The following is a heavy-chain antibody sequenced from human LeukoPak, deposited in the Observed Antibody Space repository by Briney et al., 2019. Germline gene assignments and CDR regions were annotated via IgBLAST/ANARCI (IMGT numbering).Heavy chain of an antibody. CDR3: ARADYYDSSGYYFWLDP. CDR2: INPNSGGT. Sequence: ASVKVSCKASGYTFTGYYMHWVRQAPGQGLEWMGWINPNSGGTNYAQKFQGRVTMTRDTSISTAYMELSRLRSDDTAVYYCARADYYDSSGYYFWLDPWGQGTLVTVSS. D-gene: IGHD3-22*01. V-gene: IGHV1-2*02. J-gene: IGHJ5*02. CDR1: GYTFTGYY.